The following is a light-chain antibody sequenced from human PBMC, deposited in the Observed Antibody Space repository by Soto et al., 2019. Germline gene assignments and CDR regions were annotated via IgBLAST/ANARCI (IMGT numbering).Light chain of an antibody. Sequence: QAVVTQPASVSGSPGQSITISCTGTSSDVGAYNYVSWYQQHPGKAPKLMIYEVSHRPPGVSNRFSGSKSGNTASLTISGLQAEDEADYYCSSFTSTTTPVIFGGGTKLTVL. J-gene: IGLJ2*01. CDR1: SSDVGAYNY. CDR2: EVS. CDR3: SSFTSTTTPVI. V-gene: IGLV2-14*01.